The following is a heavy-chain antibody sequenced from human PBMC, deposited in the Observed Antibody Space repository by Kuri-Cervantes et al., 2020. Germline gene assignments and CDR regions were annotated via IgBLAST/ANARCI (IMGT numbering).Heavy chain of an antibody. V-gene: IGHV3-23*01. Sequence: GESLKISCAASGFTFSSYAMSWVRQAPGKGLEWVSAISGSGGSTYYADSVKGRFTISRDNSKNTLYLQMNSLRAEDTAVYYCARDLTSSSWPNWFDPWGQGTLVTVSS. CDR3: ARDLTSSSWPNWFDP. D-gene: IGHD6-13*01. J-gene: IGHJ5*02. CDR1: GFTFSSYA. CDR2: ISGSGGST.